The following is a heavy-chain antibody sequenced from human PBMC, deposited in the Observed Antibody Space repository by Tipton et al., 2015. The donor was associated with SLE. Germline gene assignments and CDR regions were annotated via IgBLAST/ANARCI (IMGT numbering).Heavy chain of an antibody. V-gene: IGHV3-74*01. Sequence: SLRLSCAASGFTFSNYWMHWVRQAPGKGLMWVSRINPDGSGTSYADSVRGRFTISRDNAKNTLYLQMNSLRAEDTAVYYCARGGLGPFDDWGQGTLVTVSS. J-gene: IGHJ4*02. CDR3: ARGGLGPFDD. CDR2: INPDGSGT. D-gene: IGHD3/OR15-3a*01. CDR1: GFTFSNYW.